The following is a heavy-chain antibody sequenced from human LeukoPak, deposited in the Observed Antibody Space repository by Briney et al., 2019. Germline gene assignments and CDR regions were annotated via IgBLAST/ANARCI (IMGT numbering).Heavy chain of an antibody. J-gene: IGHJ5*02. D-gene: IGHD1-1*01. V-gene: IGHV4-34*01. CDR1: GGSFSGYY. CDR3: AREGTAGTNLNWFDP. CDR2: INHSGST. Sequence: SETLSLTCAVYGGSFSGYYRSWIRQPPGKGLEWIGEINHSGSTNYNPSLKSRVTISVDTSKNQFSLNLSSVTAADTAVYYCAREGTAGTNLNWFDPWGQGTLVTVSS.